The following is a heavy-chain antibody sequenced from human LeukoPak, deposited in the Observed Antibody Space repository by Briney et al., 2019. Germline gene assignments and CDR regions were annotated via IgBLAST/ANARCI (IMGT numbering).Heavy chain of an antibody. V-gene: IGHV3-15*07. D-gene: IGHD3-16*01. CDR1: GVTFSNAW. CDR2: IKSKTDGGTT. CDR3: TTDTYYDYVWGSYGSDY. J-gene: IGHJ4*02. Sequence: GGSLLLTCATSGVTFSNAWLNCLRQAPGKELQWVGRIKSKTDGGTTDFAAPEKGKFTTSGDDSKNTQHLQMNSLKTEDTAEYYCTTDTYYDYVWGSYGSDYWGQGTMVTVSS.